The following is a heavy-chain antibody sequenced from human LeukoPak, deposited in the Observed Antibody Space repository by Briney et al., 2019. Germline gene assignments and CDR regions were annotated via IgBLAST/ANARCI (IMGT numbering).Heavy chain of an antibody. D-gene: IGHD6-13*01. CDR2: IYPGDSDT. CDR3: ARGGSSSWTLIDY. Sequence: GESLQISCQGSGSRFTSYWIGWVRQLPGKGLEWMGIIYPGDSDTRYSPSFQGQVTISADKSISTAYLQWSSLKASDTAMYYCARGGSSSWTLIDYWGQGTLVTVSS. J-gene: IGHJ4*02. V-gene: IGHV5-51*01. CDR1: GSRFTSYW.